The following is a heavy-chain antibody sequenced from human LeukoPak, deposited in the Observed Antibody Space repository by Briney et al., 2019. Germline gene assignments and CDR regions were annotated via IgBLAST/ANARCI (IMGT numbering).Heavy chain of an antibody. CDR3: AGDLQLRFLEWLPGDYYMDV. V-gene: IGHV1-69*05. Sequence: SVKVSCKASGGTFSSYAISWVRQAPGQGLEWMGRIIPIFGTANYAQKFQGRVTITTDESTSTAYMELSSLRSEDTAVYYCAGDLQLRFLEWLPGDYYMDVWGKGTTVTVSS. J-gene: IGHJ6*03. CDR2: IIPIFGTA. D-gene: IGHD3-3*01. CDR1: GGTFSSYA.